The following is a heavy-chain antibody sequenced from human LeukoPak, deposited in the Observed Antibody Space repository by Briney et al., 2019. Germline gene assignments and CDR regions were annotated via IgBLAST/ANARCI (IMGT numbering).Heavy chain of an antibody. V-gene: IGHV4-4*07. CDR2: TYTTGSA. CDR1: GGSISSYY. Sequence: SETLSLTRTVSGGSISSYYWSRIRQPAGKGLEYIGRTYTTGSANYNPSLKGRVSLSLDTSKNQFSLKLSSVTAADTAVYYCARSAGSGFQLDHWGQGTLVTVSS. CDR3: ARSAGSGFQLDH. J-gene: IGHJ4*02.